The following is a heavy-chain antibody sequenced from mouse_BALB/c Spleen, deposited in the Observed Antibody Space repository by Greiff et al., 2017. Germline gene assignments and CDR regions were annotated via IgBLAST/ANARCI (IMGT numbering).Heavy chain of an antibody. CDR1: GFTFSDYY. J-gene: IGHJ3*01. D-gene: IGHD2-1*01. V-gene: IGHV5-4*02. CDR2: ISDGGSYT. Sequence: EVQGVESGGGLVKPGGSLKLSCAASGFTFSDYYMYWVRQTPEKRLEWVATISDGGSYTYYPDSVKGRFTISRDNAKNNLYLQMSSLKSEDTAMYYCARDQDYGNYGGFAYWGQGTLVTVSA. CDR3: ARDQDYGNYGGFAY.